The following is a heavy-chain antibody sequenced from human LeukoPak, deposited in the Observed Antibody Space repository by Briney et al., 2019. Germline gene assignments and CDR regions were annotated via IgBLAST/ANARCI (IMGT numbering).Heavy chain of an antibody. CDR2: IDYSCSNT. J-gene: IGHJ4*02. D-gene: IGHD4-23*01. Sequence: GGSLRLSCAASGFTFSSYDMNWVRQAPGKGLEWVSAIDYSCSNTYYADSVKGRFTISRDNAKNTLYLQMNSLRAEDTALYYCAKKETVVSPGNYFDYWGQGTLVTVSS. CDR1: GFTFSSYD. CDR3: AKKETVVSPGNYFDY. V-gene: IGHV3-23*01.